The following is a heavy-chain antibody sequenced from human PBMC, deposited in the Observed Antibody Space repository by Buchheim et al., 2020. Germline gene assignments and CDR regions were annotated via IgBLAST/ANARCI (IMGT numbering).Heavy chain of an antibody. CDR3: ARVEAPHNYSSHPPPFDY. Sequence: QVQLQESGPGLVKPSQTLSLTCTVSGGSISSGDYYWSWIRQPPGKGLEWIGYIYYSGSTYYNPSLKSRVTISVDTSKKQFSLKLSSVTAADTAVYYCARVEAPHNYSSHPPPFDYWGQGTL. V-gene: IGHV4-30-4*01. CDR2: IYYSGST. J-gene: IGHJ4*02. CDR1: GGSISSGDYY. D-gene: IGHD6-13*01.